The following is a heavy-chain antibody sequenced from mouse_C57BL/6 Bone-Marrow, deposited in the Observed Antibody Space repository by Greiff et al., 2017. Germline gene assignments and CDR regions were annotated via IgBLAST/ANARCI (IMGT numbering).Heavy chain of an antibody. Sequence: VQLQQPGAELVRPGASVKLSCTASGFNIKDDYIHWVKQRPEQGLEWIGWIDPDIGDTEYASKFQGKATITSDTSSNTAYLQLSSLTSEDTAVCYCSSFDGNYFDFWGQGTPLTVAS. CDR1: GFNIKDDY. CDR2: IDPDIGDT. V-gene: IGHV14-4*01. J-gene: IGHJ2*01. CDR3: SSFDGNYFDF. D-gene: IGHD2-3*01.